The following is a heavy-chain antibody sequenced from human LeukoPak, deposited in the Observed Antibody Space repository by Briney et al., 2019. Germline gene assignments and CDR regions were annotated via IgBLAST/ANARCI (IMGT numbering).Heavy chain of an antibody. Sequence: ASVKVSCKASGYTFTSYGISWVRQAPVQGLEWMGWINPNSGGTNYAQKFQGRVTMTRDTSISTAYMELSRLRSDDTAVYYCARVQMATIYYWGQGTLVTVSS. V-gene: IGHV1-2*02. J-gene: IGHJ4*02. CDR3: ARVQMATIYY. D-gene: IGHD5-24*01. CDR2: INPNSGGT. CDR1: GYTFTSYG.